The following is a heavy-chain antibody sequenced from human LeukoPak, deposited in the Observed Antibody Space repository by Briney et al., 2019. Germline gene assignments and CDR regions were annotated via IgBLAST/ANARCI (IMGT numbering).Heavy chain of an antibody. D-gene: IGHD2-21*01. CDR3: AKDFRIGYSAHFDY. CDR1: GFTFRSHA. Sequence: GGSLRLSCVGSGFTFRSHAMSWVRQAPEKGLEFVSGIYENGGTTYYADSVKGRFSISRDNSKSTLYLQMDSLRGEDTAVYYCAKDFRIGYSAHFDYWGQGALVTVSS. J-gene: IGHJ4*02. V-gene: IGHV3-23*01. CDR2: IYENGGTT.